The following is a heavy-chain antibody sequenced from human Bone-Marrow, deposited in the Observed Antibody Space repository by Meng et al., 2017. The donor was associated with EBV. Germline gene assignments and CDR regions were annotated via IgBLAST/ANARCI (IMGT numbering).Heavy chain of an antibody. V-gene: IGHV3-74*01. CDR2: INPDGSVI. CDR1: GFTLSSYW. J-gene: IGHJ4*02. CDR3: AKDCFGDKDS. D-gene: IGHD2-21*01. Sequence: EVQEMESWGGLVQPGGSLRLSCAASGFTLSSYWVHWVRQAPGKGLVWVSRINPDGSVINYADSVKGRFTISRDNAKNTVYLQMNNLRADDTAVYYCAKDCFGDKDSWGQGTLVTASS.